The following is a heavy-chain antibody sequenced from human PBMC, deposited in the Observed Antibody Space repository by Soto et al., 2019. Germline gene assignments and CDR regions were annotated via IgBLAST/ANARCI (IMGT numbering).Heavy chain of an antibody. Sequence: EVQVLDSGGGLVQPGGSLRLSCAASGFTFTNYPMAWVRQAPAKGLEWVSTISGSGGSTFYADSGKGRFTISRDNSKNTLYLQMNSRRVEDTAVYYCSKRPLKFTGSYFDYWVQGPLVTVSS. CDR2: ISGSGGST. CDR3: SKRPLKFTGSYFDY. D-gene: IGHD3-10*01. J-gene: IGHJ4*02. CDR1: GFTFTNYP. V-gene: IGHV3-23*01.